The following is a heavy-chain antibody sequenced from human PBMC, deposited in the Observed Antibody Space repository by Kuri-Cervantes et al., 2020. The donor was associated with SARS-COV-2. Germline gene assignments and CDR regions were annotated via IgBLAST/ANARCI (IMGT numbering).Heavy chain of an antibody. CDR2: IYFNGHV. Sequence: AGTLCLSCTLCGGSNDTNGYYWAWVRQPPGNGLDWIGSIYFNGHVYYNPSLKSHLTMSVDTSKNQFSLKFSSVATADRAVYYGARTNHYYGEGFEMWGHGPMVTVSS. D-gene: IGHD4-17*01. CDR1: GGSNDTNGYY. V-gene: IGHV4-39*01. J-gene: IGHJ3*02. CDR3: ARTNHYYGEGFEM.